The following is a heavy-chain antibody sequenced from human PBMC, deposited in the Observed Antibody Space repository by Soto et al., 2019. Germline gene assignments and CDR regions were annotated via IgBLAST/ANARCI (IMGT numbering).Heavy chain of an antibody. D-gene: IGHD6-19*01. V-gene: IGHV3-30*18. CDR2: ISYDGSNK. J-gene: IGHJ4*02. CDR1: GFTFSSYG. Sequence: QVQLVESGGGVVQPGRSLRLSCAASGFTFSSYGMHWVRQAPGKGLEWVAVISYDGSNKYYADSVKGRFTISRDNSKNTLYLQMNSLRAEDTAVYYCVKDKLAVAVAAPFDYWGQGTLVTVSS. CDR3: VKDKLAVAVAAPFDY.